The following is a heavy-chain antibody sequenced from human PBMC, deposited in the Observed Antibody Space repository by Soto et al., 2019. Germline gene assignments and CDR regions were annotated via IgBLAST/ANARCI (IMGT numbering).Heavy chain of an antibody. V-gene: IGHV3-53*01. CDR1: GFTVSSNY. CDR3: AREGHGRIAAAGGYGNRYYYYGLDV. Sequence: GGSLRLSCAASGFTVSSNYMSWVRQAPGKGLEWVSVIYSGGSTYYADSVKGRFTISRDNSKNTLYLQMNSLRAEDTAVYYCAREGHGRIAAAGGYGNRYYYYGLDVWGQGTTVTVSS. J-gene: IGHJ6*02. D-gene: IGHD6-13*01. CDR2: IYSGGST.